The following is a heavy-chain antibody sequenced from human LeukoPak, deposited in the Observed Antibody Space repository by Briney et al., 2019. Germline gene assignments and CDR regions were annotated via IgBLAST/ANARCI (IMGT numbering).Heavy chain of an antibody. Sequence: PSETLSLTCTVSGGSISSGGYYWSWIRQHPGEGLEWIGYIHYSGNTYYNPSLKSRVTISVDTSKNQFSLKLNSVTAADTAVYYCARGLGYCSGGSCYSGYYYGMDVWGKGTTVTVSS. CDR3: ARGLGYCSGGSCYSGYYYGMDV. D-gene: IGHD2-15*01. J-gene: IGHJ6*04. CDR2: IHYSGNT. V-gene: IGHV4-31*03. CDR1: GGSISSGGYY.